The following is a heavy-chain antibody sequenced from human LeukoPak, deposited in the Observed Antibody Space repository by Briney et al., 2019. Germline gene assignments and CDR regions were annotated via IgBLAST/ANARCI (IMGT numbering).Heavy chain of an antibody. Sequence: SETLSLTCAVYGGSFSGYYWSWIRQPPGKGLEWIGEINHSGSTNYNPSPKSRVTISVDTSKNQFSLKLSSVSAADTAVYYCARGGHSMVRGGWFDPWGQGTLVTVSS. CDR3: ARGGHSMVRGGWFDP. CDR1: GGSFSGYY. V-gene: IGHV4-34*01. J-gene: IGHJ5*02. D-gene: IGHD3-10*01. CDR2: INHSGST.